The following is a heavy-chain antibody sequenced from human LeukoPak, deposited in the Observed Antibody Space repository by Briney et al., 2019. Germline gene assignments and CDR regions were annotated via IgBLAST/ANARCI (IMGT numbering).Heavy chain of an antibody. CDR1: GGSISSGDYY. V-gene: IGHV4-30-4*08. D-gene: IGHD3-16*01. Sequence: PSETLSLTCTVSGGSISSGDYYWSWIRQPPGKGLEWIGYTYYSGSTYYNPSLKSRVTISVDTSKNQFSLKLSSVTAADTAVYYCARGNDYVWGSYLAFDYWGQGTLVTVSS. CDR3: ARGNDYVWGSYLAFDY. J-gene: IGHJ4*02. CDR2: TYYSGST.